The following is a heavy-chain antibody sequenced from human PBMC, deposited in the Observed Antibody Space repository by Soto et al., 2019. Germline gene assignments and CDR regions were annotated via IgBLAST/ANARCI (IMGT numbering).Heavy chain of an antibody. CDR3: ARVGYFKSGGFPRPYDY. D-gene: IGHD2-15*01. V-gene: IGHV1-3*01. CDR1: GYNFPTYA. CDR2: INGGNDKT. Sequence: ASVKVSCKASGYNFPTYAIYWVRQAPRQRLEWLGWINGGNDKTGYSQRFQGRLTITKKTSATTAFMELSNLRSEDTAVYYCARVGYFKSGGFPRPYDYWDQGTLVTVSS. J-gene: IGHJ4*02.